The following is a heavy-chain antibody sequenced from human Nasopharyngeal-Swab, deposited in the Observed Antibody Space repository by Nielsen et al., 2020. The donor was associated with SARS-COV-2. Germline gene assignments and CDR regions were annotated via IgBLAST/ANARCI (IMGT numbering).Heavy chain of an antibody. J-gene: IGHJ4*02. CDR1: GFTFSSYA. CDR2: ISYDGSNK. Sequence: SLRLSCAASGFTFSSYAMHWVRQAPGKGLEWVAVISYDGSNKYYADSVKGRFTISRDNSKNTLYLQMNSLRAEDTAVYYCARAQAPEPDIAVAGNPRDWGQGTLVTVSS. D-gene: IGHD6-19*01. CDR3: ARAQAPEPDIAVAGNPRD. V-gene: IGHV3-30-3*01.